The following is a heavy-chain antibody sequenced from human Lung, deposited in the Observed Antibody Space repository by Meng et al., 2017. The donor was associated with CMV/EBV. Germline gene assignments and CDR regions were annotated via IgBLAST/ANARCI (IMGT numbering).Heavy chain of an antibody. V-gene: IGHV1-69*05. CDR2: IIPVFAIA. CDR1: GGTFSSYA. J-gene: IGHJ6*02. D-gene: IGHD2-2*02. CDR3: ARDRTGDCSSTSCYNYYYYGMDV. Sequence: SVXVSXKASGGTFSSYAFSWVRQAPGQGLEWMGGIIPVFAIANYAQKFQGRITITTDESTSTAYMELSSLRSEDTAVYYCARDRTGDCSSTSCYNYYYYGMDVWXQGTXVTVSS.